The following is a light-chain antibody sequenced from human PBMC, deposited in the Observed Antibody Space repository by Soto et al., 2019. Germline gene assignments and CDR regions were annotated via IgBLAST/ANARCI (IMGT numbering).Light chain of an antibody. CDR2: GAS. J-gene: IGKJ4*01. CDR3: QKYGSSPLN. CDR1: QSVSSSY. V-gene: IGKV3-20*01. Sequence: EIVLTHSPGTLSFSPLERATLSCRSSQSVSSSYLSWYQQKPGQAPRLLIYGASSRATGIPDRFSGSGSGTDFTLTISRLEPEDFAVYYCQKYGSSPLNFGGGTKVDIK.